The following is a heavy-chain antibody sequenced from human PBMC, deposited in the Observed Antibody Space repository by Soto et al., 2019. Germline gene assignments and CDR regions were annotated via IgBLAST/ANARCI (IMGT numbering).Heavy chain of an antibody. CDR2: IYYSGST. CDR1: GGSISSSSYY. V-gene: IGHV4-39*02. D-gene: IGHD3-22*01. J-gene: IGHJ2*01. Sequence: QLQLQESGPGLVKPSETLSLTCTVSGGSISSSSYYWGWIRQPPGKGLEWIGSIYYSGSTYYNPSLKSRVTISVDTSKNQFSLKLSSVTAADTAVYYCARELLGSGYYYWYFDLWGRGTLVTVSS. CDR3: ARELLGSGYYYWYFDL.